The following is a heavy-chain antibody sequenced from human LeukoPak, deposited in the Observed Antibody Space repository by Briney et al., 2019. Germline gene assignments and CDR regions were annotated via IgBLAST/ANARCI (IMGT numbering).Heavy chain of an antibody. V-gene: IGHV1-24*01. CDR3: ATDSYSSSSFNY. CDR1: GYTFTSYY. J-gene: IGHJ4*02. Sequence: ASVKVSCKASGYTFTSYYMHWVRQAPGQGLEWMGGFDPEDGETIYAQKFQGRVTMTEDTSTDTAYMELSSLRSEDTAVYYCATDSYSSSSFNYWGQGTLVTVSS. CDR2: FDPEDGET. D-gene: IGHD6-6*01.